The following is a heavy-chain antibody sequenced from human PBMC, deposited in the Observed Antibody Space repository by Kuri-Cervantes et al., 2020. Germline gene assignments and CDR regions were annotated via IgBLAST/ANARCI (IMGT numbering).Heavy chain of an antibody. V-gene: IGHV4-4*07. CDR1: GGSISSYY. Sequence: SETLSLTCTVSGGSISSYYWSWIRQPAGKGLEWIGRIYTSGSTNYDPSLKSRVTMSVDTSKNQFSLKLSSVTAADTAVYYCARGRLGTYYYYYGMDVWGQGTTVTDSS. J-gene: IGHJ6*02. D-gene: IGHD7-27*01. CDR2: IYTSGST. CDR3: ARGRLGTYYYYYGMDV.